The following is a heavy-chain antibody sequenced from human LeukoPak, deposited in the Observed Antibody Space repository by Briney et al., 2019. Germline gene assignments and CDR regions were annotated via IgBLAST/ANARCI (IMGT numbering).Heavy chain of an antibody. CDR3: ARFEAAAGNFDY. J-gene: IGHJ4*02. V-gene: IGHV3-7*01. Sequence: GSLRLSCVVSGFTFSSYWMSWVRQAPGKGLEWVANIKQDGSEKYYVDSVKGRFTISRDNAKNSLYLQMNSLRAEDTAVYYCARFEAAAGNFDYWGQGTLVTVSS. D-gene: IGHD6-13*01. CDR2: IKQDGSEK. CDR1: GFTFSSYW.